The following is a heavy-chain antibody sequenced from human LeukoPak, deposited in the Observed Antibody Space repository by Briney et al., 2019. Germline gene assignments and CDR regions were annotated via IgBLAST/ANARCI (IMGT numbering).Heavy chain of an antibody. J-gene: IGHJ4*02. CDR3: ARSYDYSNYGGGY. Sequence: ASVKVSCKASGYTVTGYYMHWVRQAPGQGLEWMGWINPNSGGTNYAQKFQGRVTMTRDTSISTAYMELSRLRSDDTAVYYCARSYDYSNYGGGYWGQGTLVTVSS. D-gene: IGHD4-11*01. V-gene: IGHV1-2*02. CDR2: INPNSGGT. CDR1: GYTVTGYY.